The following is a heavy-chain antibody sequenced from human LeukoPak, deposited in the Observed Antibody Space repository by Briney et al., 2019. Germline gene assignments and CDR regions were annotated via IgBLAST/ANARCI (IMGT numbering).Heavy chain of an antibody. D-gene: IGHD3/OR15-3a*01. CDR1: GFTFSSYA. CDR2: ISGSGGST. CDR3: AKYVRFLDSRYYYMDV. Sequence: PGGSLRLSCAASGFTFSSYAMSWVRQAPGKGLEWVSAISGSGGSTYYADSVKGRFTISRDNSKNTLYLQMNSLRAEDTAVYYCAKYVRFLDSRYYYMDVWGKGTTVTVSS. V-gene: IGHV3-23*01. J-gene: IGHJ6*03.